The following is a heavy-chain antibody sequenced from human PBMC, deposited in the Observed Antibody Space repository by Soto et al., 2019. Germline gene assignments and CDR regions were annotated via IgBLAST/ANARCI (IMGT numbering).Heavy chain of an antibody. CDR1: GFTFTDDY. Sequence: AGGSLRLSCAASGFTFTDDYMDWVRQTPGKGLEWVGRSRNKAKSYSTEYAASVKGRFSISRDNSKNSLFLQMNSLKTEDTATYYCVHDFFGMSDWGRGTLVTVSS. CDR2: SRNKAKSYST. J-gene: IGHJ4*02. V-gene: IGHV3-72*01. D-gene: IGHD3-3*01. CDR3: VHDFFGMSD.